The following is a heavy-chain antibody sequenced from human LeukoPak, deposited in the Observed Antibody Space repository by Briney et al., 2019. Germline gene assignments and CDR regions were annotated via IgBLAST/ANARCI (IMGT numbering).Heavy chain of an antibody. J-gene: IGHJ4*02. CDR2: IKQDGSEK. Sequence: GGSLKLSCAASGFTFSGSPMHWVRQAPGKGLEWVANIKQDGSEKNYVDSVKGRFTISRDNAKNSLYLQMNSLRAEDTAVFYCAREDGSSVVYYFDYWGQGTLVTVSS. CDR3: AREDGSSVVYYFDY. CDR1: GFTFSGSP. V-gene: IGHV3-7*01. D-gene: IGHD6-6*01.